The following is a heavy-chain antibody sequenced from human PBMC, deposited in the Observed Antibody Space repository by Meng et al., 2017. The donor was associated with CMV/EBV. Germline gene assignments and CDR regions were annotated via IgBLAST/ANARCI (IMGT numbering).Heavy chain of an antibody. CDR2: ISSSSSYI. CDR3: AREGYCSSTSCYPSDAFDI. J-gene: IGHJ3*02. CDR1: GFTFSNYN. D-gene: IGHD2-2*01. V-gene: IGHV3-21*01. Sequence: GGSLRLSCAASGFTFSNYNINWVRQAPGKGLEWVSSISSSSSYIYYADSVQGRFTISRDNAKNSLYLQMNSLRAEDTAVYYCAREGYCSSTSCYPSDAFDIWGQGTMVTVSS.